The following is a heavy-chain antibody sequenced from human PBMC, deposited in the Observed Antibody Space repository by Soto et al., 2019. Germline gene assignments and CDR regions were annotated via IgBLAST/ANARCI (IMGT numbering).Heavy chain of an antibody. J-gene: IGHJ6*02. Sequence: EVQLVQSGGGRVQPGGSLRLSCAASGFSFSTYDIQWVRQAAGKGLEWVSAIGTGGDTHYSGSVKGRFTISRENAKSSSYLQMNSLRAEDTAVYYCARDPSGWGLDVWGQGTTVTVSS. CDR3: ARDPSGWGLDV. CDR1: GFSFSTYD. V-gene: IGHV3-13*01. CDR2: IGTGGDT. D-gene: IGHD2-15*01.